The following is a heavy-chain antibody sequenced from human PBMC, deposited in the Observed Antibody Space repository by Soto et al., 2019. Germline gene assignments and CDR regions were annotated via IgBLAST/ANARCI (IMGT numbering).Heavy chain of an antibody. CDR1: GGSISSYY. CDR2: IYYSGST. J-gene: IGHJ3*02. CDR3: ARHRGKRYCGGGSCKSFAFDI. D-gene: IGHD2-15*01. V-gene: IGHV4-59*08. Sequence: SETLSLTCTVSGGSISSYYWSWIRQPPGKGLEWIGYIYYSGSTNYNPSLKSRVTISVDTSKNQFSLKLSSVTAADTAVYYCARHRGKRYCGGGSCKSFAFDIWGQGTMVTVSS.